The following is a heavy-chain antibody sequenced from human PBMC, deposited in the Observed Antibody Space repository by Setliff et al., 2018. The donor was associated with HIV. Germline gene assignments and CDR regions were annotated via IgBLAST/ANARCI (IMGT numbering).Heavy chain of an antibody. V-gene: IGHV4-61*02. J-gene: IGHJ1*01. Sequence: PSETLSLTCTVSGGSISSGSYYWNWIRQPAGKGLEWIGRIYTSGSTNYNPSLKSRVTISVDTSKNQFSLNLTSVTAADTAVYHCARGRYYYDDSGYYYFVFFQHWGQGTLVTVSS. CDR3: ARGRYYYDDSGYYYFVFFQH. D-gene: IGHD3-22*01. CDR2: IYTSGST. CDR1: GGSISSGSYY.